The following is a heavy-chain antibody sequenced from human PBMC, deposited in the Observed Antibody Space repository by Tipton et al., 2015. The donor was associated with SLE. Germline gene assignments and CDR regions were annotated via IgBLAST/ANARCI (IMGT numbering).Heavy chain of an antibody. J-gene: IGHJ5*02. CDR2: IYHTGST. CDR1: GGSISTYY. Sequence: TLSLTCTVSGGSISTYYWSRIRQPPRQGLEWIGWIYHTGSTDYNPSLKSRVTISVDTSKNQFSLKLTSVTAADTAVYYCARGPPFMEWERNWFDPWGQGTQVTVSS. V-gene: IGHV4-59*12. D-gene: IGHD3-3*02. CDR3: ARGPPFMEWERNWFDP.